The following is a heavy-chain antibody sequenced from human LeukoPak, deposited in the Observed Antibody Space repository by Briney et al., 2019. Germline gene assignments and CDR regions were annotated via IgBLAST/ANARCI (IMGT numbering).Heavy chain of an antibody. CDR2: INPNDGDT. CDR1: GYTFTDYY. D-gene: IGHD2-2*01. J-gene: IGHJ4*02. CDR3: ARASFLYCSSSTCLFDY. V-gene: IGHV1-2*02. Sequence: ASVKVSCMASGYTFTDYYMHWVRQAPGQGFEWMGWINPNDGDTNYAQKFQGRVTMTRDTSISTAHMEVSRLRSDDTAVYYCARASFLYCSSSTCLFDYWGQGTLVTVSS.